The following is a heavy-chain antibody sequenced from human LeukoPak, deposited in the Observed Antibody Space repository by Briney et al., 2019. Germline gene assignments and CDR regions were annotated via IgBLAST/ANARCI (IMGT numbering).Heavy chain of an antibody. Sequence: PGGSLRLSCAASGFTFSSYVMSWVRQAPGKGLEWVSSITANGAGTYYVDSVKGRFTISRDNSQNTLYLQLNSLRADDTAIYYCSKRALEADIPVYFQHWGQGTPVTVSS. CDR2: ITANGAGT. CDR3: SKRALEADIPVYFQH. D-gene: IGHD2-2*01. V-gene: IGHV3-23*01. J-gene: IGHJ1*01. CDR1: GFTFSSYV.